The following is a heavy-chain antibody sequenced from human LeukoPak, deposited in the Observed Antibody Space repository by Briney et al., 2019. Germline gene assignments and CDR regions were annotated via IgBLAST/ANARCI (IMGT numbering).Heavy chain of an antibody. CDR1: GFTFSSYE. V-gene: IGHV3-48*03. Sequence: PGGSLRLSCAAPGFTFSSYEMNWVRQAPGKGLEWVSYISSSGSTIYYADSVKGRFTISRDNAKNSLYLQMNSLRAEDTAVYYCARDRGNGALDYWGQGTLVTVSS. J-gene: IGHJ4*02. D-gene: IGHD1-1*01. CDR3: ARDRGNGALDY. CDR2: ISSSGSTI.